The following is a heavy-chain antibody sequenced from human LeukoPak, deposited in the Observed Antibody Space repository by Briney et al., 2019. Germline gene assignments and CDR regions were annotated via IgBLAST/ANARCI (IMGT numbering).Heavy chain of an antibody. D-gene: IGHD1-1*01. J-gene: IGHJ4*02. Sequence: SETLSLTCTVSGGSINSYYWSWIRQPPGKGLEWIGYVYYSGSTDYNPSLKSRVTMSVDTSKNQFSLKLSSVTAADTAVYYCARKNGYFDYWGQGTLVTVSS. V-gene: IGHV4-59*01. CDR3: ARKNGYFDY. CDR1: GGSINSYY. CDR2: VYYSGST.